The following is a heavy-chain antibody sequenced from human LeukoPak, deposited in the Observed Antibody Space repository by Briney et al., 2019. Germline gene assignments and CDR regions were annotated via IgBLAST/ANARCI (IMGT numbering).Heavy chain of an antibody. CDR2: ISGGGHTT. CDR3: VRVNGVLRGIFDY. CDR1: GFIFRNYA. V-gene: IGHV3-23*01. D-gene: IGHD3-10*01. J-gene: IGHJ4*02. Sequence: GGSLRLSCAASGFIFRNYAITWVRQAPGKGLEWVSAISGGGHTTYYADSVKGRFTISRDNSKRTVYLQMNSLRAEDSAVYYCVRVNGVLRGIFDYWGQGTLVTVSS.